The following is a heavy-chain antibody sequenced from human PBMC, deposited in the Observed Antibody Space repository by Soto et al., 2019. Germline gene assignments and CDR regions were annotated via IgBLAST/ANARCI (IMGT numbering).Heavy chain of an antibody. CDR1: GGTFSSYA. CDR3: ASHYYQSSGDYRYYYYGRGV. J-gene: IGHJ6*02. Sequence: ASVKVSCKASGGTFSSYAISWVRQAPGQGLEWMGGIIPIFGTANYAQKFQGRVTITADESTSTAYMELSSLRSEDTAVYYCASHYYQSSGDYRYYYYGRGVWDQGTTVTVSS. V-gene: IGHV1-69*13. D-gene: IGHD3-22*01. CDR2: IIPIFGTA.